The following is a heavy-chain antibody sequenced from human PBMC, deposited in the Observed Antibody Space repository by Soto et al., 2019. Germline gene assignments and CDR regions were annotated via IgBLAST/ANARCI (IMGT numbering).Heavy chain of an antibody. V-gene: IGHV4-39*01. J-gene: IGHJ6*03. CDR1: GGSISSSSYY. CDR2: IYYSGST. CDR3: ARQGCSRTSCYAFYYYYLDG. D-gene: IGHD2-2*01. Sequence: SETLSLTCTVSGGSISSSSYYWGWIRQPPGKGLEWIGSIYYSGSTYYNPSLKSRVTISVDTSKNQFSLKLSSVTAADTAVYYCARQGCSRTSCYAFYYYYLDGWGKGTTVTVAS.